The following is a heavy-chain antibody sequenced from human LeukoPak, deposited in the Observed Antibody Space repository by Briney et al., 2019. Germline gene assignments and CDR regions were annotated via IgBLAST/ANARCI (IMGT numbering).Heavy chain of an antibody. D-gene: IGHD5/OR15-5a*01. CDR1: GGSIISSRYY. Sequence: SETLSLTCSVSGGSIISSRYYWGWIRQPPVKGLEWIGTIYYSGSTYYNPSLKRRVPMSADTSKNHFSLKVSSVTAADTAMYYCARHGLHQAFDYWGQGTLVTVSS. J-gene: IGHJ4*02. CDR3: ARHGLHQAFDY. V-gene: IGHV4-39*01. CDR2: IYYSGST.